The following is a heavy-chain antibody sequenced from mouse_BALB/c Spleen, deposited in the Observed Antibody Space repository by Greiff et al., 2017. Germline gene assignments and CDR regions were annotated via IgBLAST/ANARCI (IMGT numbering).Heavy chain of an antibody. Sequence: EVKLEESGGGLVQPGGSLNLSCAASGFDFSRYWMSWARQAPGKGQEWIGEINPGSSTINYTPSLKDKFIISRDNAKNTLYLQMSKVRSEDTALYYCARLAPYYGSSYYAMDYWGQGTSVTVSS. CDR2: INPGSSTI. D-gene: IGHD1-1*01. CDR1: GFDFSRYW. CDR3: ARLAPYYGSSYYAMDY. J-gene: IGHJ4*01. V-gene: IGHV4-2*02.